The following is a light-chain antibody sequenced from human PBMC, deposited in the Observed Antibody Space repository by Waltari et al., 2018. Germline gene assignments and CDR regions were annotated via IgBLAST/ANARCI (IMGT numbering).Light chain of an antibody. CDR1: SSDVGGYNY. CDR2: EIN. J-gene: IGLJ2*01. V-gene: IGLV2-11*01. CDR3: CSYAGSYTFGV. Sequence: QSALTQPRSVSGSPGQSVTISCTGTSSDVGGYNYVSWYQQLPGKAPKRIIYEINKRPSGVPERFPGSKSGNPASLTISGLQAEEEADYYCCSYAGSYTFGVFGGGTKVTVL.